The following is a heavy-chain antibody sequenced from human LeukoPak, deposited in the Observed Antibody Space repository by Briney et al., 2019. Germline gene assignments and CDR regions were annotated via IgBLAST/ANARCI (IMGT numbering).Heavy chain of an antibody. J-gene: IGHJ4*02. CDR2: ISGSGGST. D-gene: IGHD1-26*01. V-gene: IGHV3-23*01. CDR3: AKDMGGSYNGYYFDY. CDR1: GFTFSSYA. Sequence: GGSLRLSCAASGFTFSSYAITWVRQAPGKGLEWVSAISGSGGSTYYADSVKGRFTISRDNSKNTLYLQMNSLRAEDTAVYYCAKDMGGSYNGYYFDYWGQGTLVTVSS.